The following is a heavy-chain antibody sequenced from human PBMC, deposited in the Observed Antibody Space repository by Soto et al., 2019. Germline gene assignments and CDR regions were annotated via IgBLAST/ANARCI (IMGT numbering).Heavy chain of an antibody. J-gene: IGHJ4*02. CDR2: ISYHGTNK. CDR1: GFTFSDYA. CDR3: AKDLTKYCDY. Sequence: QVHLVESGGGVVQPERSLRLYCAASGFTFSDYAMQWVRQAPGKGLEWVALISYHGTNKYYADSVKGRFTISRDNSKNTLFLQMDSLRPEDTAVYYCAKDLTKYCDYWGQGTLVTVSS. D-gene: IGHD1-1*01. V-gene: IGHV3-30-3*01.